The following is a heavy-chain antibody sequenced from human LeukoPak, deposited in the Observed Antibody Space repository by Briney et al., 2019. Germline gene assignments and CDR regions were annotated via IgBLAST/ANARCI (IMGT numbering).Heavy chain of an antibody. J-gene: IGHJ5*02. V-gene: IGHV1-3*01. CDR2: INAGNGNT. D-gene: IGHD2-2*01. CDR1: GYTFTSYA. CDR3: ARVDCSSTSCYRWGFWFDP. Sequence: ASVTVSCTASGYTFTSYAMHWERQAPGQRLEWMGWINAGNGNTKYSQKFQGRVTITRDTSASTAYMELSSLRSEDTAVYYCARVDCSSTSCYRWGFWFDPWGQGTLVTVSS.